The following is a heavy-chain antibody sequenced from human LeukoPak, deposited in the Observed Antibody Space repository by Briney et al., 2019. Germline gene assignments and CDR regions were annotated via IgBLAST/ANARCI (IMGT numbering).Heavy chain of an antibody. J-gene: IGHJ3*02. CDR1: GGSISSFY. V-gene: IGHV4-59*01. CDR3: ARDKALPQAFDI. CDR2: ISYSETT. Sequence: SETLSLTCTVSGGSISSFYWSWIRQSPGKGLEYIGYISYSETTSYNPSLKSRVTISVDTSKNQFSLKLTSVTAADTAVYYCARDKALPQAFDIWGQGTMVTVSS. D-gene: IGHD5/OR15-5a*01.